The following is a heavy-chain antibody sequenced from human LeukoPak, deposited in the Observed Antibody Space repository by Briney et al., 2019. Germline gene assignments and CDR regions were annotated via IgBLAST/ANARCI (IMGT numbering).Heavy chain of an antibody. D-gene: IGHD3-22*01. CDR1: GYTLTELS. J-gene: IGHJ4*02. Sequence: ASVKVSCKVSGYTLTELSMHWVRQAPGKGLEWMGNFDPEDGETIFAQKFQGRVTMTADTSTDTAYMELSSLRSEDTAVYYCATDHYYDSSGPGYWGQGTLVTVSS. CDR2: FDPEDGET. CDR3: ATDHYYDSSGPGY. V-gene: IGHV1-24*01.